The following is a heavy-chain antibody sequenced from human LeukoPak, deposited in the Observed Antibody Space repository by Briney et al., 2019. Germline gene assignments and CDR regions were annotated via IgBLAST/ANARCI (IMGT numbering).Heavy chain of an antibody. CDR3: ARHRYGDYNY. Sequence: SETLSLTCTVSGGSISSSNHYWGWIRQPPGKGLEWIGSLSSGGSTYYNPSLKSRVTISVDTSKNRFSLRLSSMTAADTAVYYCARHRYGDYNYWGQGTLVTVSS. D-gene: IGHD4-17*01. J-gene: IGHJ4*02. CDR1: GGSISSSNHY. V-gene: IGHV4-39*01. CDR2: LSSGGST.